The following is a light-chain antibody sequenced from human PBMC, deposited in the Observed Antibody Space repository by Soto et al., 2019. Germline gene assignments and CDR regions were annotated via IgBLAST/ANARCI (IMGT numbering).Light chain of an antibody. CDR3: QQYRYFPWT. CDR1: QSISMS. CDR2: KGS. Sequence: DIQMTQSPFTLSASVGDRVTITCRASQSISMSLAWHQQKPGKAPKPLLYKGSSLESGAPSRFSGSGSGTEVPLTISSLEPDDFATYYCQQYRYFPWTFGQGTKGEIK. J-gene: IGKJ1*01. V-gene: IGKV1-5*03.